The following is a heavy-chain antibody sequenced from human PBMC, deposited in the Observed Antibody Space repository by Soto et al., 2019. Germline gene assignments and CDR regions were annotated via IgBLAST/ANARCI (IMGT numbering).Heavy chain of an antibody. V-gene: IGHV4-31*03. CDR2: IYYSGST. CDR3: ARAPLN. J-gene: IGHJ4*02. CDR1: GASISSGGYY. Sequence: QVHLQESGPGLLKPSQTLSLTCTVSGASISSGGYYWTGIRQHPGKGLEWMGYIYYSGSTYSNPSLKSRVTISVDTSKNQFSLKLSSVTAADTAVYYCARAPLNWGQGTLVTVSS.